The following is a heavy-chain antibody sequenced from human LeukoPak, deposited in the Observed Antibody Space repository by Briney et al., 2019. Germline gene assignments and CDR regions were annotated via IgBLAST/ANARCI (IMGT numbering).Heavy chain of an antibody. D-gene: IGHD2-15*01. Sequence: PGGSLRLSCAASGFTFSSYGIHWVRQAPGKGLEWVAVISYDGSNKYYADSVKGRFTISRDNSKNTLYLQMNSLRAEDTAVYYCARVGAATYYYYYMDVWGKGATVTVSS. V-gene: IGHV3-30*03. J-gene: IGHJ6*03. CDR2: ISYDGSNK. CDR1: GFTFSSYG. CDR3: ARVGAATYYYYYMDV.